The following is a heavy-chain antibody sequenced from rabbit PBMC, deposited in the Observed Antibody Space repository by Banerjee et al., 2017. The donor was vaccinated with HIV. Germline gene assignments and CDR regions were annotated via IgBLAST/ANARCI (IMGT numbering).Heavy chain of an antibody. D-gene: IGHD4-1*01. CDR1: GFTLSSYW. CDR3: ARDLAGVIGWNFGL. J-gene: IGHJ3*01. CDR2: IYTSTGNT. V-gene: IGHV1S45*01. Sequence: QEQLEESGGDLVKPGASLTLTCTASGFTLSSYWICWVRQAPGKGLEWIACIYTSTGNTVYASWAKGPFTISKTSSTTVTLQMTSLTAADTATYFCARDLAGVIGWNFGLWGQGTLVTVS.